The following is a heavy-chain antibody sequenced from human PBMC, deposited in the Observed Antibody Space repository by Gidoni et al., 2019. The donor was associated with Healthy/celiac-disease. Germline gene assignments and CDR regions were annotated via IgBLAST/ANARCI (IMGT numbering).Heavy chain of an antibody. Sequence: QVQLQESGPGLVKPSGTLFLTCASAGGSISSSNWGSWVRQPPGKGLRWNGEIYHSGSTNYNTSLKSRVTISVDKSKNQFSLKLSSVTAADTAVYYCASALWFGGYYGMDVWGQGTTVTVSS. CDR2: IYHSGST. CDR1: GGSISSSNW. V-gene: IGHV4-4*02. J-gene: IGHJ6*02. D-gene: IGHD3-10*01. CDR3: ASALWFGGYYGMDV.